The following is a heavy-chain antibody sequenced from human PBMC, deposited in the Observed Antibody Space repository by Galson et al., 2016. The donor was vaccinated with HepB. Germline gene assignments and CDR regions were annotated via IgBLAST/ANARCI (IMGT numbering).Heavy chain of an antibody. D-gene: IGHD2-15*01. Sequence: SLRLSCAASGFIFGDSAMSWFRQAPGKGLEWVSFIRSKAYGGTTKYAASVKGRSTISRDDSKSIAYLQMNSLKTEDTAVYYCTRERAFHCSSSSCSPYYGMDVWGQGTTVTVSS. V-gene: IGHV3-49*03. CDR3: TRERAFHCSSSSCSPYYGMDV. J-gene: IGHJ6*02. CDR1: GFIFGDSA. CDR2: IRSKAYGGTT.